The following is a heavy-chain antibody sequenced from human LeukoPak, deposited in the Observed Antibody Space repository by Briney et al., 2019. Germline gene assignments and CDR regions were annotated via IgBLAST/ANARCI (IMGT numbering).Heavy chain of an antibody. CDR3: ARHASYYGSGSYYLYY. CDR2: IYPGDSDT. CDR1: GYSFPSYG. J-gene: IGHJ4*02. V-gene: IGHV5-51*01. D-gene: IGHD3-10*01. Sequence: GESLKISCEGSGYSFPSYGIAWVRQMPGKGLEWMGIIYPGDSDTRYSPSFQGQVTISADKSISTAFLHWSSLKASDTAMYYCARHASYYGSGSYYLYYWGQGTLVTVSS.